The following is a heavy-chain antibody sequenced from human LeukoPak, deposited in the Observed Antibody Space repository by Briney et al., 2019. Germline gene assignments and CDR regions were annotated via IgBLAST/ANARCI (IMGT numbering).Heavy chain of an antibody. D-gene: IGHD3-10*01. CDR1: GFTFSSYW. CDR3: ARDGITMVRGVIIEPYYFDY. Sequence: GGSLRLSCAASGFTFSSYWMSWVRQAPGKGLEWVANIKQDGSEKYYVDSVKGRFTISRDNAKNSLYLQMNSLRAEDTAVYYCARDGITMVRGVIIEPYYFDYWGQGTLVTVSS. CDR2: IKQDGSEK. J-gene: IGHJ4*02. V-gene: IGHV3-7*01.